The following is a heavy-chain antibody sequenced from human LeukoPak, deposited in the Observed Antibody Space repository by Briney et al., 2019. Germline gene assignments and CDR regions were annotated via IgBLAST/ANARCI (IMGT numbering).Heavy chain of an antibody. V-gene: IGHV3-23*01. D-gene: IGHD3-9*01. J-gene: IGHJ4*02. CDR2: ISGSGGST. Sequence: PGGSLRLSCAASGFTFSSYAMSWVCQAPGKGLEWVSAISGSGGSTYYADSVKGRFTISRDNSKNTLYLQMNSLRAEDTAVYYCAKVPWGYFDPVPHFDYWGQGTLVTVSS. CDR3: AKVPWGYFDPVPHFDY. CDR1: GFTFSSYA.